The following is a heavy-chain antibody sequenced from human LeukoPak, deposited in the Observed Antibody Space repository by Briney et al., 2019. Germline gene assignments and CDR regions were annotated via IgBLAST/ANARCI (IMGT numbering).Heavy chain of an antibody. CDR1: GYTFTSYA. D-gene: IGHD5-12*01. J-gene: IGHJ4*02. Sequence: ASVKVSCKASGYTFTSYAMNWVRQAPGQGLEWMGWINTNTGNPTYAQGFTGRFVFSLDTSVSTAYLQISSLKAEDTAVYYCARVGDSGYDYEFDYWGQGTLVTVSS. CDR3: ARVGDSGYDYEFDY. CDR2: INTNTGNP. V-gene: IGHV7-4-1*02.